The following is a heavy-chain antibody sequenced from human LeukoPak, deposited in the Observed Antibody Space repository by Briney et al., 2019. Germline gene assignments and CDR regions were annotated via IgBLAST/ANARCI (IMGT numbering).Heavy chain of an antibody. CDR3: VYSSSSAFDY. D-gene: IGHD6-6*01. V-gene: IGHV4-4*07. Sequence: MSSETLSLTCTVSGGSISSYYWSWIRQPAGKGLEWIGRIYTSGSTNYNPSLKSRVTMSVDTSKNQFSLKLSSVTAADTAVYYCVYSSSSAFDYWGQGTLVTVSS. J-gene: IGHJ4*02. CDR2: IYTSGST. CDR1: GGSISSYY.